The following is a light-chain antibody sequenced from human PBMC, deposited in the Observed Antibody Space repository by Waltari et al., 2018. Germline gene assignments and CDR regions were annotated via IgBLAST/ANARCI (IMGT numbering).Light chain of an antibody. Sequence: QSALTQPAAVSGSPGQSGTISCTGTYYDIGNYDLVSWYQQDPGKAPRLIIYEATSRPSWVSTRFSASKSGNPASLTISGLQTEDEAHYYCCSYAGANTMIFGGGTRLTVL. CDR1: YYDIGNYDL. V-gene: IGLV2-23*01. CDR2: EAT. J-gene: IGLJ2*01. CDR3: CSYAGANTMI.